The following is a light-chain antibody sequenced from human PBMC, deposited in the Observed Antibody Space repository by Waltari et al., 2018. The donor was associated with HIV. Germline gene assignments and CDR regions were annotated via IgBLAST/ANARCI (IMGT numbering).Light chain of an antibody. CDR3: QHYNNWPYT. J-gene: IGKJ2*01. V-gene: IGKV3-15*01. CDR2: SAS. Sequence: EIVMTQSPATVSVSPGEGATLSCRASHSIGNNLAWHQQRPGHAPRLLIYSASTRATGIPARFSVSGSGTQFTLTIDSLQSEDFAIYYCQHYNNWPYTFGQGTRLEIK. CDR1: HSIGNN.